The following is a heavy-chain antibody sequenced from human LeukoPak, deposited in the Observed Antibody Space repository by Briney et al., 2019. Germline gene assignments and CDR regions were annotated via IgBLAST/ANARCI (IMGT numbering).Heavy chain of an antibody. CDR1: GYSISSGYY. Sequence: SETLSLTCTVSGYSISSGYYWGWIRQPPGKGLEWIGSIYHSGSTYYNPSLKSRVTISVDTSKNQFSLKLSSVTAADTAVYYCARDLRWFDPWGQGTLVTVSS. J-gene: IGHJ5*02. CDR3: ARDLRWFDP. V-gene: IGHV4-38-2*02. D-gene: IGHD3-10*01. CDR2: IYHSGST.